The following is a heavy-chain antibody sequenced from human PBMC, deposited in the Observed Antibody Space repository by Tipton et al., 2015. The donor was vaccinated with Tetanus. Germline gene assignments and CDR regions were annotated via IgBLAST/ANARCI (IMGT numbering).Heavy chain of an antibody. V-gene: IGHV1-69*01. Sequence: QVQLVQSGPEVKKPVSSVKVSCKASGVTFSSYAISWVRQAPGQGLEWMGGIIPIFGTANYAQTFQGRGKITEDESTSTAYMELGRLRAEDTAVYYGARGYYRGRDCYSYSFGYWGHGSLVAVSA. J-gene: IGHJ4*01. CDR1: GVTFSSYA. CDR2: IIPIFGTA. D-gene: IGHD2-21*02. CDR3: ARGYYRGRDCYSYSFGY.